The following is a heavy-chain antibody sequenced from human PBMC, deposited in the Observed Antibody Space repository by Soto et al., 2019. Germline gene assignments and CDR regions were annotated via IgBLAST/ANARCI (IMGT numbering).Heavy chain of an antibody. V-gene: IGHV1-69*06. CDR1: GGTFSSYA. J-gene: IGHJ6*02. D-gene: IGHD5-18*01. Sequence: ASVKVSCKASGGTFSSYAISWVRQAPGQGLEWMGGIIPIFGTANYAQKFQGRVTITADKSTSTAYMELSSLRSEDTAVYYCARAYSYSYYYYGMDVWGQGTTVTVSS. CDR2: IIPIFGTA. CDR3: ARAYSYSYYYYGMDV.